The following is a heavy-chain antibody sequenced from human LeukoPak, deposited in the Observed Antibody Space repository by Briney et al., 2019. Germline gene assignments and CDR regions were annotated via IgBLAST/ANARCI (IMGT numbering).Heavy chain of an antibody. CDR2: ISGSAGST. Sequence: GGSLRLSCAASGFTFTNYVMHWVRQAPGKGLEWVSTISGSAGSTYYADSLKGRFTISRDKSKNTLYLQVNSLRAEDTATYYCAKAAMVAAPFDYWGQGTLVTVSS. CDR1: GFTFTNYV. V-gene: IGHV3-23*01. CDR3: AKAAMVAAPFDY. D-gene: IGHD2-15*01. J-gene: IGHJ4*02.